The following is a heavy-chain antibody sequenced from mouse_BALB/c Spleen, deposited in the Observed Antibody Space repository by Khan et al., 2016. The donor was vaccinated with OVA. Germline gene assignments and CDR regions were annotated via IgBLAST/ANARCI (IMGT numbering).Heavy chain of an antibody. CDR1: GYSFTSYY. D-gene: IGHD2-2*01. Sequence: VQLKESGPELMKPGASVKISCKASGYSFTSYYIHWVKLSHGKSLEWIGYIDLFNGGTTYNQKFKGKATLTVDKSSSTAYMHLSSLTSEDSAVYYCARHGYVAWFAYWGQGTLVTVSA. CDR2: IDLFNGGT. V-gene: IGHV1S135*01. J-gene: IGHJ3*01. CDR3: ARHGYVAWFAY.